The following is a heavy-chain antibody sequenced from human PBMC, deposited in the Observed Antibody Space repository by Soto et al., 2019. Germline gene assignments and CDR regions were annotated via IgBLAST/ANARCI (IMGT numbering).Heavy chain of an antibody. CDR1: GFTFSNYG. V-gene: IGHV3-30*18. D-gene: IGHD3-22*01. CDR3: AKDQENGAYDTTRPTDY. CDR2: ISYDGYSR. Sequence: GGSLRLSCAASGFTFSNYGMHWVRQAPGKGLEWVAVISYDGYSRSYADSVKGRSTISRDNSKDTLYLQMDSLRPEDTAVYYRAKDQENGAYDTTRPTDYWGRGTLVTVS. J-gene: IGHJ4*02.